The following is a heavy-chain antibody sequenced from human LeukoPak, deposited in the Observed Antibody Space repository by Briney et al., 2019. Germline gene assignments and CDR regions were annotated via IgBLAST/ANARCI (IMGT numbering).Heavy chain of an antibody. CDR2: IRQDESER. J-gene: IGHJ6*03. Sequence: GGSLRLSCEGPGFSFSSYWMTWVPQLPGKGPEWVANIRQDESERYFADSVKGRFTISRDNAKKSVYLHMSSLRAEDTALYYCARLSAYYYGSYFYYYMDVWGKGTTVTVSS. D-gene: IGHD3-10*01. CDR1: GFSFSSYW. V-gene: IGHV3-7*01. CDR3: ARLSAYYYGSYFYYYMDV.